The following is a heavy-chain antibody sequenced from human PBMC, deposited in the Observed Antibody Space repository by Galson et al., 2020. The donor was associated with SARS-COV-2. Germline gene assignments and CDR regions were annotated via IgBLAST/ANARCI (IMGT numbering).Heavy chain of an antibody. CDR1: GGSFSGYS. CDR3: ARGKVGARSFDY. Sequence: SESLSLTCAVYGGSFSGYSWRWIRQPPGKGLEWIAEINHSGSTNYNPSLKSRVTISVDTSKNQFSLKLSSVTAADTAVYYCARGKVGARSFDYWGQGTLVIVSS. CDR2: INHSGST. D-gene: IGHD1-26*01. J-gene: IGHJ4*02. V-gene: IGHV4-34*01.